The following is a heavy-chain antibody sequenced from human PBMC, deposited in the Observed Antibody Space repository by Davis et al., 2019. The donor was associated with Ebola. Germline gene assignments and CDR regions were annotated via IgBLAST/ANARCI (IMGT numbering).Heavy chain of an antibody. J-gene: IGHJ4*02. D-gene: IGHD1-26*01. CDR3: ARGGKWELSYFDY. CDR2: INHSGST. Sequence: MPGGSLRLSCAVYGGSFSGYYWSWIRQPPGKGLEWIGEINHSGSTNYNPSLKSRVTISVDTSKNQFSLKLSSVTAADTAVYYCARGGKWELSYFDYWGQGTLVTVSS. V-gene: IGHV4-34*01. CDR1: GGSFSGYY.